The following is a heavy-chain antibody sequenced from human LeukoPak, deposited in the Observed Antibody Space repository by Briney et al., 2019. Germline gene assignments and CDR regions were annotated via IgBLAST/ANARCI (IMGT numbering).Heavy chain of an antibody. D-gene: IGHD2-2*02. CDR2: IIPIFGTA. V-gene: IGHV1-69*05. CDR1: GGTFSSYA. Sequence: SVKVSCKASGGTFSSYAISWVRQAPGQGLEWMGGIIPIFGTANYAQKFQGRVTMTTDTSTSTAYMELRSLRSDDTAVYYCARDGLGYCSSTSCHTGGYWGQGTLVTVSS. CDR3: ARDGLGYCSSTSCHTGGY. J-gene: IGHJ4*02.